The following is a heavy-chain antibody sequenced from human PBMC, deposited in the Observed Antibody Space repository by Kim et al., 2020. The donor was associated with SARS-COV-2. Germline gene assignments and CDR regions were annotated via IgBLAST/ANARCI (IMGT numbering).Heavy chain of an antibody. J-gene: IGHJ4*02. V-gene: IGHV3-11*06. D-gene: IGHD3-22*01. CDR3: ARDYYDSSGYYWGSWGHDY. Sequence: GRFTIARDNAKNSLYLQMNSLRAEDTAVYYCARDYYDSSGYYWGSWGHDYWGQGTLVTVSS.